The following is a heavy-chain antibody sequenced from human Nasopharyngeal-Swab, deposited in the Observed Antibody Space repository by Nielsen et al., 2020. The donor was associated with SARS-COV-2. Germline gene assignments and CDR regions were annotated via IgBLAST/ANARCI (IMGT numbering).Heavy chain of an antibody. D-gene: IGHD6-19*01. Sequence: ASVQVSCKASGYTFTSYGISWVRQAPGQGLEWMGWISAYNGNTNYAQKFQGRVTMTEDTSTDTAYMELSSLRSEDTAVYYCATAEMVPGIAVAGNSAEYFQHWGQGTLVTVSS. CDR2: ISAYNGNT. V-gene: IGHV1-18*04. J-gene: IGHJ1*01. CDR1: GYTFTSYG. CDR3: ATAEMVPGIAVAGNSAEYFQH.